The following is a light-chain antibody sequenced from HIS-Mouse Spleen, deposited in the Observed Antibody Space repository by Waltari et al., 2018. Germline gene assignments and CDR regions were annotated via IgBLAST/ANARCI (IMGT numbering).Light chain of an antibody. CDR2: EDS. CDR3: YSTDSSGNHRV. Sequence: SYELTQPPSVSVSPGQTASITCSGAALPKNYAYWYQQKSGQAPVLVIYEDSKRPSGIPERFSGSSSGTMATLTISGAQVEDEADYYCYSTDSSGNHRVFGGGTKLTVL. J-gene: IGLJ2*01. CDR1: ALPKNY. V-gene: IGLV3-10*01.